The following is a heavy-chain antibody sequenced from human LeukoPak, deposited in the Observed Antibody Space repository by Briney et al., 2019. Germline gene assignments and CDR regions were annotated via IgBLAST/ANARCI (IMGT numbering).Heavy chain of an antibody. D-gene: IGHD2-2*01. CDR2: IYNDGST. Sequence: PGGSLRLSCAASGLTVSSNYMSWVRQAPGKGLEWVSLIYNDGSTYYADSVKGRFTISRDSSENTLYLQMNSLRAEDTAVYYCAKAQDIVVVYYFDYWGQGTLVAVSS. CDR1: GLTVSSNY. V-gene: IGHV3-53*01. J-gene: IGHJ4*02. CDR3: AKAQDIVVVYYFDY.